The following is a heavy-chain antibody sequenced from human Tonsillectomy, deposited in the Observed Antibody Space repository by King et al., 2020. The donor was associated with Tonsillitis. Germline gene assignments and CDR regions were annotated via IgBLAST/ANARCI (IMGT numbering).Heavy chain of an antibody. CDR1: GYTFTSYA. Sequence: QLVQSGSELKKPGASVKVSCKTSGYTFTSYAMNWVRQAPGQGLEWMGWINTNTGNPTYAQGFTGRCVFSLDTPVSTAYLQISSLKAADTAVYFCAKSAVAGTYYYYYGVDVWGQGTTVTVSS. CDR2: INTNTGNP. J-gene: IGHJ6*02. V-gene: IGHV7-4-1*02. CDR3: AKSAVAGTYYYYYGVDV. D-gene: IGHD6-19*01.